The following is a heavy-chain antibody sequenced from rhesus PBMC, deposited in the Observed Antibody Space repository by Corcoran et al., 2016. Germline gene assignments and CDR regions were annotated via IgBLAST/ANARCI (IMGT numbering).Heavy chain of an antibody. D-gene: IGHD6S26*01. CDR2: IYGSGGGT. Sequence: QVQLQESGPGLVKPSETLSLTCAVSGGSISDDYYWSWIRQPPGKGLEWIGYIYGSGGGTNYNPSLKNRVTISIDTSKNHFSLKLSSVTAADTAVYYCARDRIGIAAAGPPQYYFDYWGQGVLVTVSS. J-gene: IGHJ4*01. CDR1: GGSISDDYY. V-gene: IGHV4-106*01. CDR3: ARDRIGIAAAGPPQYYFDY.